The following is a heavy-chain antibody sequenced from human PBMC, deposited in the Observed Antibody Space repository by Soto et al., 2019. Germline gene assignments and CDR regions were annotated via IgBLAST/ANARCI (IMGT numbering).Heavy chain of an antibody. J-gene: IGHJ6*02. CDR2: ISGSGSTI. CDR1: GFAFTDYY. V-gene: IGHV3-11*01. D-gene: IGHD2-2*01. CDR3: ARGSSTSSLVYYFGLDV. Sequence: QVQLVESGGGLVKPGGSLRLSCAASGFAFTDYYMNWVRQVPGKGLEWLSYISGSGSTIYYAESVRGRFTVSRDNAKNSLFLQMRSLRAGDTAVYYCARGSSTSSLVYYFGLDVWGLGTTVTVSS.